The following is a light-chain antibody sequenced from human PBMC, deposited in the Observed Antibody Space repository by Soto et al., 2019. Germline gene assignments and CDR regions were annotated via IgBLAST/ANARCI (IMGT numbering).Light chain of an antibody. CDR3: QQTYSPPSIT. CDR1: QSIYTY. CDR2: AAS. V-gene: IGKV1-39*01. Sequence: DIQMTQSPSSLSASVGDRVTITCRASQSIYTYLNWYQQHPWKAPMLLIYAASILQGGVPTRFSGGGYRSYVTHTSNTLPPEDFATYDWQQTYSPPSITLGHGTRLDIK. J-gene: IGKJ5*01.